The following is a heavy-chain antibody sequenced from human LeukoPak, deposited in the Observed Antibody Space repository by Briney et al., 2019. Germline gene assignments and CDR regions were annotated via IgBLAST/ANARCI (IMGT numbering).Heavy chain of an antibody. CDR3: AVGEQLVPDY. Sequence: SETLSLTCAVYGGSFSGYYWSWIRQPPGKGLEWIGEINHSGSTNYNPSLKSRVTISVDTSKNQFSLKLSSVTAADTAVYYCAVGEQLVPDYRGQGTLVTVSS. CDR1: GGSFSGYY. D-gene: IGHD6-13*01. V-gene: IGHV4-34*01. CDR2: INHSGST. J-gene: IGHJ4*02.